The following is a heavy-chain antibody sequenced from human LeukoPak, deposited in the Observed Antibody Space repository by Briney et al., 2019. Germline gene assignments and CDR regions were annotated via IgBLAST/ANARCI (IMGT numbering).Heavy chain of an antibody. CDR2: IYYSGST. J-gene: IGHJ6*03. V-gene: IGHV4-39*07. CDR3: ARGRMYCSSTSCYRGHLFYYYYMDV. D-gene: IGHD2-2*01. Sequence: SETLSLTCTVSGGFISSSSYYWGWIRQPPGKGLEWIGSIYYSGSTYYNPSLKSRVTISVDTSKNQFSLKLSSVTAADTAVYYCARGRMYCSSTSCYRGHLFYYYYMDVWGKGTTVTVSS. CDR1: GGFISSSSYY.